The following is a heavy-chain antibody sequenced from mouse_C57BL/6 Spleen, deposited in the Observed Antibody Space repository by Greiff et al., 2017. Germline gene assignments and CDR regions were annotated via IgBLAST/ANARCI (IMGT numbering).Heavy chain of an antibody. Sequence: VQLQQPGAELVMPGASVTLSCTASGYTFTSYWMHWVQQRPGQGLEWIGEIDPSDSYTNYNQKFKGKSTLTVDKSSSPAYMQLSSLTSEDSAVYYCARSDYERYYFDYWGQGTTLTVSS. CDR2: IDPSDSYT. V-gene: IGHV1-69*01. CDR3: ARSDYERYYFDY. J-gene: IGHJ2*01. CDR1: GYTFTSYW. D-gene: IGHD1-1*01.